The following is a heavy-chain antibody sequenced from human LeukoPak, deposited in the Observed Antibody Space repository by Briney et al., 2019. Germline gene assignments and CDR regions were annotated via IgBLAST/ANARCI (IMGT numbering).Heavy chain of an antibody. CDR2: ISGSGGST. CDR3: AKALYYYDSSVVTAIDH. D-gene: IGHD3-22*01. J-gene: IGHJ4*02. Sequence: GGSLRLSCAASGFTFSSYAMSWVRQAPGKGLEWVSAISGSGGSTYYADSVKGRFTISRDNSKNTLYLQMNSLRAEDTAVYFCAKALYYYDSSVVTAIDHWGQGTVVTVSS. CDR1: GFTFSSYA. V-gene: IGHV3-23*01.